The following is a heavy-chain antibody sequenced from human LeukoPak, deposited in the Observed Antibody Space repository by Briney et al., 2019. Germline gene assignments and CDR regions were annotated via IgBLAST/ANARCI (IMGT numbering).Heavy chain of an antibody. Sequence: PGGSLRLSCAASGVSFSGYAMDWVRQAPGMGLEWVAFIQYDGSQKSYVDSVKGRFTISRDNSKNTLYLQMNSLRADDTALYYCASGYNYGFDYWGQGTLVTVSS. D-gene: IGHD5-24*01. CDR1: GVSFSGYA. V-gene: IGHV3-30*02. CDR2: IQYDGSQK. J-gene: IGHJ4*02. CDR3: ASGYNYGFDY.